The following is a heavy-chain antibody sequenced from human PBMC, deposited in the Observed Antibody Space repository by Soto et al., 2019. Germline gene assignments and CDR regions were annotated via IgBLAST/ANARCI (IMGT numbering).Heavy chain of an antibody. CDR3: AKDRGTRDYGGNAVDL. CDR1: GFTCSVFA. V-gene: IGHV3-23*01. J-gene: IGHJ3*01. Sequence: EVQLLESVGGLVQPGGSLRLSCEATGFTCSVFAMSWVRQAPGKGLELVSTISGRGENTYYADSVKGRFTISRDNSKNTLNLQMNSLRGEDTAVYYCAKDRGTRDYGGNAVDLWGQGTMITFAS. CDR2: ISGRGENT. D-gene: IGHD4-17*01.